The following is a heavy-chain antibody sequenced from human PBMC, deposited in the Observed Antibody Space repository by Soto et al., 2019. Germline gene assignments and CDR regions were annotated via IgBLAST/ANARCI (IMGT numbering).Heavy chain of an antibody. J-gene: IGHJ4*02. D-gene: IGHD2-21*02. V-gene: IGHV1-46*01. CDR3: ALKVVTYYDN. CDR2: INPAGGTT. CDR1: GYSFTSTY. Sequence: QVQLVQSGAEVKKPGASVRISCRASGYSFTSTYVHWVRQAPGQGPEWMGIINPAGGTTYSAQKFQHSLTISSDTSTDTVFMDLNDLASEDTAVYFCALKVVTYYDNWGQGTLLTVSS.